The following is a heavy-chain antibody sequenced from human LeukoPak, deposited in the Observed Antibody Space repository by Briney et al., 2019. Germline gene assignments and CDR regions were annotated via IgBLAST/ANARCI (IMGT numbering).Heavy chain of an antibody. V-gene: IGHV3-74*01. J-gene: IGHJ4*02. D-gene: IGHD3-3*01. CDR1: GFTFSSYS. CDR3: VRDIYIRGDSWYDVRSFDT. CDR2: INSDGSTT. Sequence: GGSLRLSCVASGFTFSSYSMHWVRHAPGKGLVWVSRINSDGSTTIYADSVKGRFTMSRDNAKNTLYLKMNSLRAEDMAVYYCVRDIYIRGDSWYDVRSFDTWGQGTLVTVSS.